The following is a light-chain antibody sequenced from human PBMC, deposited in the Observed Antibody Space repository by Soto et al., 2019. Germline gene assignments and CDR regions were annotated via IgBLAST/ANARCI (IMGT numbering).Light chain of an antibody. Sequence: EIVLTQSPATLSLPPGERATLSCRASQSVSSFLAWYQQKPGQAPRLLIYGASTRATGIPARFSGSGSGTEFTLTISSLQSEDFAVYYCQQYHNWVTFGGGTKVDIK. CDR3: QQYHNWVT. J-gene: IGKJ4*01. CDR1: QSVSSF. CDR2: GAS. V-gene: IGKV3D-15*01.